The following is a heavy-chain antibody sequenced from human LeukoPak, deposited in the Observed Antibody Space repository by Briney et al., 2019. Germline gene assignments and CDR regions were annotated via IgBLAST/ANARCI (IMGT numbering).Heavy chain of an antibody. CDR2: IYYSGST. Sequence: SETLSLTCSVSGGSISSGSYYWGWIRQPPGKGLEWIGNIYYSGSTYYNPSLKSRVTISVDTSKNQFSLKLSSVTAADTAVYYCARLWDYYGSGSVDYWGQGTLVTVS. D-gene: IGHD3-10*01. CDR1: GGSISSGSYY. CDR3: ARLWDYYGSGSVDY. J-gene: IGHJ4*02. V-gene: IGHV4-39*07.